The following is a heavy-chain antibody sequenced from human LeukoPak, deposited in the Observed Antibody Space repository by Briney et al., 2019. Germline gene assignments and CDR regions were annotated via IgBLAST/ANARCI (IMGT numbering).Heavy chain of an antibody. CDR3: ARSEYCSSTSCPGYFQH. V-gene: IGHV3-30-3*01. CDR2: ISYDGSNK. J-gene: IGHJ1*01. CDR1: GFTFSSYA. D-gene: IGHD2-2*01. Sequence: GRSLRLSCAASGFTFSSYAMHWVRQAPGKGLEWVAVISYDGSNKYYADSVKGRFTISRDNSKNTLYLQMNSLRAEDTAVYYCARSEYCSSTSCPGYFQHWGQGTLVTVSS.